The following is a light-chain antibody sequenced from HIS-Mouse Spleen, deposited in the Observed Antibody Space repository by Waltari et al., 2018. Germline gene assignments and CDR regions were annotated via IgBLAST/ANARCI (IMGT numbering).Light chain of an antibody. V-gene: IGKV2-28*01. CDR2: LGS. Sequence: DIVMTQSPLSLPVTPGEPASISCRSSQSLLHSNGYNYLDWYLQKPGQSPQLLIYLGSNRASGVPDRFSGSGSGTDFTLKISRVEAEDVGVYYCMQALQTWTFGKGTKVEIK. CDR3: MQALQTWT. CDR1: QSLLHSNGYNY. J-gene: IGKJ1*01.